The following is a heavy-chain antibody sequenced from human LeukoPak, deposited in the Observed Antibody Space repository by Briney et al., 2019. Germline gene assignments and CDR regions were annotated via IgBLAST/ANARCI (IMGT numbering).Heavy chain of an antibody. Sequence: SETLSLTCTVSGGSISSYYWSWIRQPPGKGLEWIGYIYYSGSTNYNPSLKSRVTISVDTSKNQFSLKLSSVTAADTAVYYCAREYSGYVGGEYYYYMDVWGKGTTVTISS. D-gene: IGHD5-12*01. CDR1: GGSISSYY. CDR3: AREYSGYVGGEYYYYMDV. CDR2: IYYSGST. J-gene: IGHJ6*03. V-gene: IGHV4-59*01.